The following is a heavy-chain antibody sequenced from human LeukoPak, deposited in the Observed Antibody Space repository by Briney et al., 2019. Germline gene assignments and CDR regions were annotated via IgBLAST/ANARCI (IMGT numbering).Heavy chain of an antibody. CDR3: ATDALLVPSTFDS. CDR1: GVSLSDSY. V-gene: IGHV4-59*12. D-gene: IGHD6-6*01. CDR2: VSDRGGA. J-gene: IGHJ4*02. Sequence: PLETLSLTCSVSGVSLSDSYWSWIRQSPGKAMEWIGYVSDRGGASYNPSLKGRVTISPDTSKNQFSLKLNSVTAADTAVYYCATDALLVPSTFDSWGRGTLVTVSS.